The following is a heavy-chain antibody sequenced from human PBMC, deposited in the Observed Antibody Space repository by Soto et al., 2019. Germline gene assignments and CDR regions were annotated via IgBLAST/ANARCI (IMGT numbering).Heavy chain of an antibody. CDR1: GDSVSSNSAA. D-gene: IGHD6-19*01. CDR2: TFYMSKWYN. J-gene: IGHJ4*02. V-gene: IGHV6-1*01. Sequence: SQTLSLTCALSGDSVSSNSAAWNWIRQSPSRGLEWLGRTFYMSKWYNDYAESVKSRIIINPDTSKNQFSLQLNSVTPEDTAVYYCARGIAVAGTGNFDDWGQGTLVTVSS. CDR3: ARGIAVAGTGNFDD.